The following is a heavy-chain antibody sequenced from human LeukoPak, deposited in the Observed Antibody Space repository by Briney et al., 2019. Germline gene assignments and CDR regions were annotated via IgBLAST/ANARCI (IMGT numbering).Heavy chain of an antibody. CDR1: GFTFSTYN. J-gene: IGHJ4*02. D-gene: IGHD1-26*01. CDR3: ASVRSGSYAHY. Sequence: GGSLRLSCVASGFTFSTYNMNWVRQAPGKGLEWVSAISGSGGSTYYAGSVKGRFTISRDNAKNSLYLQMNSLRAEDTAVYYCASVRSGSYAHYWGQGTLVTVSS. V-gene: IGHV3-48*01. CDR2: ISGSGGST.